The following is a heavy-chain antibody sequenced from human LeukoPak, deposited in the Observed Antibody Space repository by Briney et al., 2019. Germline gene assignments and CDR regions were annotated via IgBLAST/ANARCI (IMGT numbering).Heavy chain of an antibody. D-gene: IGHD2/OR15-2a*01. V-gene: IGHV3-74*01. CDR2: INSDGSWT. CDR3: VSFYETY. Sequence: GGSLRLACAASGNYWMHWVRQAPGKGLVWVSHINSDGSWTSYADSVKGRFTISKDNAKNTVYLQMNSLRAEDTAVYYCVSFYETYWGRGTLVTVSS. J-gene: IGHJ4*02. CDR1: GNYW.